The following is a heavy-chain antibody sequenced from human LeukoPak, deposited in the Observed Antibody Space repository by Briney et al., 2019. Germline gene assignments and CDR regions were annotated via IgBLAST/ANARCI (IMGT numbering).Heavy chain of an antibody. J-gene: IGHJ6*02. CDR2: ISGSAGST. V-gene: IGHV3-23*01. Sequence: RAGGSLRLSCAASGFTFSSYAMSWVRQAPGKGLEGVSAISGSAGSTYYADSVKGRFTISRDNSKNTLYLQMNSLRAEDTAVYYCAKGGAISDYYYGMDVWGQGTTVTVSS. CDR3: AKGGAISDYYYGMDV. CDR1: GFTFSSYA. D-gene: IGHD2-2*02.